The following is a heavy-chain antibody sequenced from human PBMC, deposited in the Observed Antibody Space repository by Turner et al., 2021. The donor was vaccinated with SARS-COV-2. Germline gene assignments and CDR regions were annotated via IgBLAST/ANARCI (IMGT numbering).Heavy chain of an antibody. V-gene: IGHV3-30*18. CDR2: ISYDGRNK. J-gene: IGHJ4*02. D-gene: IGHD3-10*01. CDR1: GFTFSSYG. CDR3: ANLWFGELSTDY. Sequence: QVQLLESGGGVVQPGRSLRLSCAASGFTFSSYGMHWVRQAPGKGLEWVAVISYDGRNKYYADSVKGRFTISRDNSKNTLYLQMNSLRAEDTAVYYCANLWFGELSTDYWGQGTLVTVSS.